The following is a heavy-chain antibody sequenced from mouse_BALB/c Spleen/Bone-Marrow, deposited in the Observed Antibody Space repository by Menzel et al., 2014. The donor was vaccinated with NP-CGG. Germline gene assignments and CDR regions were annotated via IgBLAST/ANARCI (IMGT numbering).Heavy chain of an antibody. D-gene: IGHD2-14*01. J-gene: IGHJ4*01. CDR2: ISDGGSYT. CDR3: ARTYRPFALDY. CDR1: GFTFSDYY. V-gene: IGHV5-4*02. Sequence: EVNVVESGGGLVKPGGSLKLSCAASGFTFSDYYMYWVRQTPEKRLEWVATISDGGSYTDYPGSVKGRFTVSRDNAKSNLYLQMSSLKSEDTAMYFCARTYRPFALDYWGQGTSVTVSS.